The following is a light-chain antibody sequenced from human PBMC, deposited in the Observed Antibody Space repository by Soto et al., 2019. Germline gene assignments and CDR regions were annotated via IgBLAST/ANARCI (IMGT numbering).Light chain of an antibody. Sequence: DIPMTQSPSTLSASVGARVTITCRARQSISSWLAWYQQKPGKAPKLLIYDASSLESGVPSRFSGSGSGTEVTLTISSLQPDDFATYDCQQYNSYSRITFGPGTKVDIK. J-gene: IGKJ3*01. CDR2: DAS. V-gene: IGKV1-5*01. CDR3: QQYNSYSRIT. CDR1: QSISSW.